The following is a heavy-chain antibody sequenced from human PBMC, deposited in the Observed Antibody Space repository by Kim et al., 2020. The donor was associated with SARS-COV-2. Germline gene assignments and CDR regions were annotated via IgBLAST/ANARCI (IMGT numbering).Heavy chain of an antibody. CDR3: AKAGGRLYSSSWRDYFDY. Sequence: GGSLRLSCAASGFTFSSYAMRWVRQAPGKGLEWVSAISGSGGSTYYADSVKGRFTISRDNSKNTLYLQMNSLRAEDTAVYYCAKAGGRLYSSSWRDYFDYWGEGTPGTVSS. V-gene: IGHV3-23*01. CDR1: GFTFSSYA. J-gene: IGHJ4*02. D-gene: IGHD6-13*01. CDR2: ISGSGGST.